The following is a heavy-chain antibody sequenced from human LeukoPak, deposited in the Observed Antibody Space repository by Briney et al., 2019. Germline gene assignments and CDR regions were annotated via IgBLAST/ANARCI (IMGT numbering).Heavy chain of an antibody. J-gene: IGHJ6*02. Sequence: GGSLRLSCAASGFTFSSYGMHWVRQAPGKGLEWVAVIWYDGSNKYYADSVKGRFTISRDNSKNTLYLQVNSLRAEDTAVYYCARGSGYYYGMDVRGQGTTVTVSS. CDR1: GFTFSSYG. CDR3: ARGSGYYYGMDV. CDR2: IWYDGSNK. V-gene: IGHV3-33*01.